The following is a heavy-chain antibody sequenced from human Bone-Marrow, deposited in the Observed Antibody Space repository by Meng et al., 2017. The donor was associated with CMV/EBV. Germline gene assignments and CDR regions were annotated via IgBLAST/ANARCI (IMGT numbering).Heavy chain of an antibody. J-gene: IGHJ6*02. CDR3: AREHADYDFWSGSYYYYGMDV. CDR1: GFTFSSYA. CDR2: ISGSGGST. Sequence: GESLKISCAASGFTFSSYAMSWVRQAPGKGLEWVSAISGSGGSTYYADSVKGRFTISRDNSKNTLYLQMNSLRAEDTAVYYCAREHADYDFWSGSYYYYGMDVWGQGTTVTVSS. D-gene: IGHD3-3*01. V-gene: IGHV3-23*01.